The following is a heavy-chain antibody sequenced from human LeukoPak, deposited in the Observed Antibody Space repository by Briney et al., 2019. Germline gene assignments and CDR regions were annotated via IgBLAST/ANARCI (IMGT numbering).Heavy chain of an antibody. Sequence: NPGGSLRLCCTASGLTFSTSGFNWVRQAPGKGLEWVASIGPTGSDRYHADSIKGRFTISRDNANNFLYLQMNSLRAEDTAVYYCATETNGRHYDYWGQGTLLTVSS. J-gene: IGHJ4*02. CDR1: GLTFSTSG. V-gene: IGHV3-21*06. CDR3: ATETNGRHYDY. D-gene: IGHD1-14*01. CDR2: IGPTGSDR.